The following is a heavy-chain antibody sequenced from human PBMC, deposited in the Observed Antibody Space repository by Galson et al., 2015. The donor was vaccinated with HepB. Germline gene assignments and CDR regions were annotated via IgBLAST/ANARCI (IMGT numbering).Heavy chain of an antibody. V-gene: IGHV4-61*01. D-gene: IGHD4-11*01. CDR3: ARGSNYVLYYYYGMDV. CDR1: GGSVSSGSYY. CDR2: IYYSGST. Sequence: SETLSLTCTVSGGSVSSGSYYWSWIRQPPGKGLEWIGYIYYSGSTNYNPSLKSRVTISVDTSKNQFSLKLSSVTAADTAVYYCARGSNYVLYYYYGMDVWGQGTTVTVSS. J-gene: IGHJ6*02.